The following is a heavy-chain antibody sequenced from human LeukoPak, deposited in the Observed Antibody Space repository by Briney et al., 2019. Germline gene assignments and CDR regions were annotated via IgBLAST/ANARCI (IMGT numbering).Heavy chain of an antibody. CDR3: ARGAYGDYITPYYFYYYYMDV. J-gene: IGHJ6*03. CDR2: IYHGGRT. V-gene: IGHV4-38-2*02. Sequence: SETLSLTCTVSGFSITSGYYWGWIRQSPGKGLEWIGSIYHGGRTYYNPSLKSRVNVAVDTSKNQFSLKLSSVTAADTAVYYCARGAYGDYITPYYFYYYYMDVWGKGTTVTVSS. CDR1: GFSITSGYY. D-gene: IGHD4-17*01.